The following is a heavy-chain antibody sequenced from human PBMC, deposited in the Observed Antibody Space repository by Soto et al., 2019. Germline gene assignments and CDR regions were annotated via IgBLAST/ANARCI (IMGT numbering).Heavy chain of an antibody. CDR1: GFTFSSYG. CDR2: ISYDGSNK. CDR3: AKDSRIVVVTAPYDY. V-gene: IGHV3-30*18. J-gene: IGHJ4*02. Sequence: QVQLVESGGGVVQPGRSLRLSCAASGFTFSSYGMHWVRQAPGKGLEWVAVISYDGSNKYYADSVKGRFTISRDNSKNTLYLQMNSLRAADTAVYYCAKDSRIVVVTAPYDYWGQGTLVTVSS. D-gene: IGHD2-21*02.